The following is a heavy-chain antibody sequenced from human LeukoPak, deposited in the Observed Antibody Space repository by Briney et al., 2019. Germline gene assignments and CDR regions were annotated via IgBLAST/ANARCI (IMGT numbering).Heavy chain of an antibody. CDR3: AKDEELRYFVGYFDY. V-gene: IGHV3-23*01. CDR2: ISGSGGRT. Sequence: GGSLRLSCAASGFTFSIYGMSWVRQAPGKGLEWVSGISGSGGRTYNADSVKGRFTISRDNSKNTLYLQMNSLRAEDTAVYYCAKDEELRYFVGYFDYWGQGTLVTVSS. J-gene: IGHJ4*02. D-gene: IGHD2/OR15-2a*01. CDR1: GFTFSIYG.